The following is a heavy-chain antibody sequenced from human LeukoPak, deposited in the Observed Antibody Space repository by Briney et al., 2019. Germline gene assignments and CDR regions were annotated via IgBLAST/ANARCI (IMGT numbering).Heavy chain of an antibody. CDR1: GGSISSSSYY. D-gene: IGHD3-9*01. V-gene: IGHV4-39*07. J-gene: IGHJ4*02. Sequence: SETLSLTCTVSGGSISSSSYYWGWLRQPPGKGLEWIGSIYHSGSTYYNPSLKSRVTISVDTSKNQFSLKLSSVTAADTAVYYCARVGTPHRPNYDILTGYSFGMGYYFDYWGQGTLVTVSS. CDR3: ARVGTPHRPNYDILTGYSFGMGYYFDY. CDR2: IYHSGST.